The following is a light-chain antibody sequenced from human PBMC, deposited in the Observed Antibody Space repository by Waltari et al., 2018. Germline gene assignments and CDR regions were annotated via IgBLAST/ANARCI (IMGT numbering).Light chain of an antibody. J-gene: IGLJ3*02. CDR3: TAWDDSLNAWV. V-gene: IGLV1-47*01. CDR2: LNT. Sequence: QSVLTQPPSASGTPGQRVTISCSGRSSNIGRRYVYWYQQVPGTAPKLLISLNTQRPAGVPDRFPGSKSGTSASLAISGLRSDDEADYYCTAWDDSLNAWVFGGGTQLTV. CDR1: SSNIGRRY.